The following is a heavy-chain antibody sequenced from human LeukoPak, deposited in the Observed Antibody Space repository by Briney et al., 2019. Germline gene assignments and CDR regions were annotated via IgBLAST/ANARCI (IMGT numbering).Heavy chain of an antibody. Sequence: GESLKISCKGSGYSFTSYWIGWVRQMPGKGLEWMGIIYPGDSDTRYSPSFQGQVTISADKSISTAYLQWSSLKASDTAMYYCARGCSSGWYRWNYFDYWGQGTLVTVSS. D-gene: IGHD6-19*01. CDR3: ARGCSSGWYRWNYFDY. V-gene: IGHV5-51*01. CDR1: GYSFTSYW. J-gene: IGHJ4*02. CDR2: IYPGDSDT.